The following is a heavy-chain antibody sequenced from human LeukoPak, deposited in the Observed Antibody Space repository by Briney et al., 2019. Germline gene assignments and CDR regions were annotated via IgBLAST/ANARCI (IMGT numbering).Heavy chain of an antibody. Sequence: SVKVSCKASGFTFTSSAVQWVRQARGQRLEWRGWIVVGSGNTNYAQKFQERVTITRDMSTSTAYMELSSLRSEDTAVYYCAARSGYSYGTFDYWGQGTLVTVSS. V-gene: IGHV1-58*01. J-gene: IGHJ4*02. CDR3: AARSGYSYGTFDY. CDR1: GFTFTSSA. CDR2: IVVGSGNT. D-gene: IGHD5-18*01.